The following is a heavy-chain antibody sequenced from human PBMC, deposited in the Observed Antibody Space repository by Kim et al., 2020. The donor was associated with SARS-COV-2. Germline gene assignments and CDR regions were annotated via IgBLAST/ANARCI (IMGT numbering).Heavy chain of an antibody. Sequence: GGSLRLSCEASGFNFSTNAMNWIRQAPGKGLEWVSSVSGRGRSALFADSVKGRFTISRDNAKNTLYLQMNSLRAEDTARYYCAKARGNVWGTFRHWGQGT. CDR1: GFNFSTNA. CDR3: AKARGNVWGTFRH. D-gene: IGHD3-16*01. V-gene: IGHV3-23*01. J-gene: IGHJ4*02. CDR2: VSGRGRSA.